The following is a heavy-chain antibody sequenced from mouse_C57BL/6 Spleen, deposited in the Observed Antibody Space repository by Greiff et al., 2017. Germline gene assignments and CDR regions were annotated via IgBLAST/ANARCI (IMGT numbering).Heavy chain of an antibody. J-gene: IGHJ2*01. V-gene: IGHV1-26*01. CDR2: INPNNGRT. CDR1: GYTFTDYY. CDR3: AITTVVATGDY. D-gene: IGHD1-1*01. Sequence: EVQLQQSGPELVKPGASVKISCKASGYTFTDYYMNWVKQSHGKSLEWIGDINPNNGRTSYNQKFKGKATLTVDKSSSTAYMELRSLTCDDSAGYNCAITTVVATGDYWGQGTTLTVSS.